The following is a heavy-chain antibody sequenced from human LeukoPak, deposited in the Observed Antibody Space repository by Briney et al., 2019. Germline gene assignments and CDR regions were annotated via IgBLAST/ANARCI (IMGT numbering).Heavy chain of an antibody. CDR2: IYSGDRT. V-gene: IGHV3-66*01. CDR3: ARMESTTVTAIDY. D-gene: IGHD4-17*01. J-gene: IGHJ4*02. CDR1: GFSVSDIY. Sequence: GGSLRLSCVASGFSVSDIYMNWVRQAPGKGLEWLSVIYSGDRTYYADSVKDRFTISRDISKNTVYLQMNSLRAEDTAVYYCARMESTTVTAIDYWGQGTLVTVSS.